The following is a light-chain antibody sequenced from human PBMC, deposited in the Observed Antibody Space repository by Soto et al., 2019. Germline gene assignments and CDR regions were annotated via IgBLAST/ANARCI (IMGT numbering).Light chain of an antibody. CDR2: GVT. CDR3: SSFTSTIPLAL. Sequence: QSALTQSASVSGSPGQSITISCTGTSSDIGGYDFVSWYQQYPGKAPQLLIYGVTYRPSGVSHRLSGSKSGNTASLTISGLQTEDEADYYCSSFTSTIPLALFGPGSMVTV. V-gene: IGLV2-14*03. CDR1: SSDIGGYDF. J-gene: IGLJ1*01.